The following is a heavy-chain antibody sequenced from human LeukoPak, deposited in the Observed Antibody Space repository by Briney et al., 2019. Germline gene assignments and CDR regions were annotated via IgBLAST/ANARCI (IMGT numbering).Heavy chain of an antibody. CDR1: GFTFSGYD. J-gene: IGHJ5*02. CDR2: IRTAGDT. CDR3: AIPRITMVRGVMSWFDP. D-gene: IGHD3-10*01. V-gene: IGHV3-13*01. Sequence: GGSLRLSCAASGFTFSGYDMHWVRQPSGKGLEWVSTIRTAGDTYYPDSVKGRFTISREDAKNSLYLRMNSLRAGDTAVYYCAIPRITMVRGVMSWFDPWGQGTLVTVSS.